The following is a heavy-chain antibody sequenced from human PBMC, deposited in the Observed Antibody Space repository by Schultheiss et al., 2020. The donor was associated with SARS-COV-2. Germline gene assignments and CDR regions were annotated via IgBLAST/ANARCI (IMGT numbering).Heavy chain of an antibody. CDR3: ASPTGY. V-gene: IGHV4-39*01. CDR2: IYYSGST. D-gene: IGHD1-14*01. Sequence: SETLSLTCTVSGGSISSSNWWSWVRQPPGKGLEWIGTIYYSGSTYYNPSLKSRVTISVDTSKNQFSLKLSSVTAADTAVYYCASPTGYWGQGTLVTVSS. J-gene: IGHJ4*02. CDR1: GGSISSSNW.